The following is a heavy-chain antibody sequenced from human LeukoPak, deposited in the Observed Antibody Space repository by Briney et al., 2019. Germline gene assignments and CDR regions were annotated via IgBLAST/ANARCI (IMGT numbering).Heavy chain of an antibody. CDR3: ARHRNEYDYGDYQVIDY. D-gene: IGHD4-17*01. CDR1: GGSISSGSYY. V-gene: IGHV4-61*02. J-gene: IGHJ4*02. Sequence: KTSETLSLTCTVSGGSISSGSYYWSWIRQPAGKGLEWIGRIYTSGSTNYNPSLKSRVTISVDTSKNQFSLKLSSVTTADTAVYYCARHRNEYDYGDYQVIDYWGQGTLVTVSS. CDR2: IYTSGST.